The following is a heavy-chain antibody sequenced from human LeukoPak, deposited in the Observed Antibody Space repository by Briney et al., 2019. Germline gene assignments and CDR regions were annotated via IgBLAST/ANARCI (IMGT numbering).Heavy chain of an antibody. D-gene: IGHD2-15*01. V-gene: IGHV3-64D*06. Sequence: GGSLRLSCSASGFTFTIYTMHWVRQAPGKGLEYVSAISSNGGTTYYADSVKGRFFISRDNSKNTLFLQLSSLRPEDTAVYYCAKDPPLKGLRHGMGYFDYWGQGTLVTVSS. CDR2: ISSNGGTT. CDR3: AKDPPLKGLRHGMGYFDY. J-gene: IGHJ4*02. CDR1: GFTFTIYT.